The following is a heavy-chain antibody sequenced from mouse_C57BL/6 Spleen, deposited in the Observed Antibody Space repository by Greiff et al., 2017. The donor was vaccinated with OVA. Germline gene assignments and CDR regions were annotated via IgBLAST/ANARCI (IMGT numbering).Heavy chain of an antibody. Sequence: EVKLMESGGDLVKPGGSLKLSCAASGFTFSSYGMSWVRQTPDKRLEWVATISSGGSYTYYPDSVKGRFTISRDNAKNTLYLQMSSLKSEDTAMYYCARPPVVATDWYFDVWGTGTTVTVSS. CDR1: GFTFSSYG. D-gene: IGHD1-1*01. V-gene: IGHV5-6*01. CDR3: ARPPVVATDWYFDV. CDR2: ISSGGSYT. J-gene: IGHJ1*03.